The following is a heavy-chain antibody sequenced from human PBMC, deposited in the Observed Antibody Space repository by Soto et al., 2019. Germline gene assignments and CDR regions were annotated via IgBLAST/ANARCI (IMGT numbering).Heavy chain of an antibody. D-gene: IGHD6-13*01. Sequence: GGSLRLSCAASGFTFSSYAMHWVRQAPGKGLEWVAVISYDGSNKYYADSVKGRFTISRDNSKNTLYLQMNSLRAEDTAVYYCARDGPWDAAAGTDDYGMDVRGQVPMVTVSS. CDR1: GFTFSSYA. J-gene: IGHJ6*02. CDR3: ARDGPWDAAAGTDDYGMDV. CDR2: ISYDGSNK. V-gene: IGHV3-30-3*01.